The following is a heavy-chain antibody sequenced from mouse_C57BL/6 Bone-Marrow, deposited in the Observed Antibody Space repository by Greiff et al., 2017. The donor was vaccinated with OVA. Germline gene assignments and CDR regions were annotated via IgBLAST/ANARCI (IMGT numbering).Heavy chain of an antibody. V-gene: IGHV1-81*01. Sequence: LQESGAELARPGASVTLSCTASGYTFPSYGISWLQPRTGQGLEWLVEISPRSGNTYYNEKFQGKATLTADKSSITSYMELSSLTSEDSAVYVGARVIQLGPLLFDDWGQGTTRTVSS. CDR2: ISPRSGNT. J-gene: IGHJ2*01. CDR1: GYTFPSYG. D-gene: IGHD4-1*02. CDR3: ARVIQLGPLLFDD.